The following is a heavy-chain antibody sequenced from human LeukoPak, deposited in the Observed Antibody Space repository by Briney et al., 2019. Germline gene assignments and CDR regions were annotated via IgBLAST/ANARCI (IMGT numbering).Heavy chain of an antibody. J-gene: IGHJ4*02. V-gene: IGHV3-30*02. CDR3: ARRAGAYSHPYDY. D-gene: IGHD4/OR15-4a*01. CDR1: GFTFSNYG. CDR2: IRYDGSDE. Sequence: GGSLRLSCAASGFTFSNYGIHWVRQAPGKGLEWVAFIRYDGSDEYYAESVKGRFTISRDNSKNTLHLQMNSLRAEDTAVYYCARRAGAYSHPYDYWGQGTLVTVSS.